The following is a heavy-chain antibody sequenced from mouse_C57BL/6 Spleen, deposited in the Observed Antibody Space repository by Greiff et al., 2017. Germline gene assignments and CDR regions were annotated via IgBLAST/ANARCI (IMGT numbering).Heavy chain of an antibody. V-gene: IGHV1-82*01. J-gene: IGHJ4*01. Sequence: VQLQQSGPELVKPGASVKISCKASGYAFSSSWMNWVKQRPGKGLEWIGRIYPGDGDTNYNGKFKGKATLTVDKSTSTAYMQLSSLTSEDSAVYFCARKDYSDYDYAMDYWGQGTSVTVSS. CDR3: ARKDYSDYDYAMDY. D-gene: IGHD2-13*01. CDR1: GYAFSSSW. CDR2: IYPGDGDT.